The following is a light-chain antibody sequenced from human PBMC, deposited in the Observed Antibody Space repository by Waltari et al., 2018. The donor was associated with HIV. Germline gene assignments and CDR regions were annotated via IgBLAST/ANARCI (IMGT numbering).Light chain of an antibody. V-gene: IGLV3-21*02. J-gene: IGLJ3*02. CDR1: NIGSQR. CDR3: QLWDTTSDHPV. CDR2: DDG. Sequence: SYVLTQPPSVSVAPGQTARITCGGANIGSQRVHWYQQKPGQAPLLVVFDDGDRPSGIPERFSGSNSGNTATLTIGRVEAGDEADYYCQLWDTTSDHPVFGGGTKLTVL.